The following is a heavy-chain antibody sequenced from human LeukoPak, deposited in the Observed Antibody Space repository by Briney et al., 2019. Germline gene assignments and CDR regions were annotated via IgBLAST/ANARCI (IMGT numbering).Heavy chain of an antibody. J-gene: IGHJ4*02. D-gene: IGHD3-22*01. V-gene: IGHV4-59*12. Sequence: KPSETLSLTCAVSGGSISGYYWTWIRQPPGKGLEWIGYIYYSGSTNYNPSLKSRVTISVDKSKNQFSLKLSSVTAADTAVYYCAGAYDSSGYPRFRALDYWGQGTLVTVSS. CDR3: AGAYDSSGYPRFRALDY. CDR2: IYYSGST. CDR1: GGSISGYY.